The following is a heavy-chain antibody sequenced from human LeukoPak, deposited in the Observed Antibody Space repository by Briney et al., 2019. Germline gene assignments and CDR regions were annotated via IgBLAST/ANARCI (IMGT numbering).Heavy chain of an antibody. CDR2: ISNSGST. CDR3: VRLQPNTGEWAFDI. CDR1: GGSISSYY. V-gene: IGHV4-59*01. D-gene: IGHD1-1*01. J-gene: IGHJ3*02. Sequence: PSETLSLTCTVSGGSISSYYGSWIRQPPGEGLEWIAYISNSGSTNYNPSLKSRVTISVDTSKNQLSLKLSSVTAADTAVYHCVRLQPNTGEWAFDIWGQGTMVSVSS.